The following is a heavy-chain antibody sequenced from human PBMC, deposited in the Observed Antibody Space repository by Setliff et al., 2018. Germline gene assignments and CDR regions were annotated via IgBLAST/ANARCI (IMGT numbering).Heavy chain of an antibody. V-gene: IGHV3-30*03. CDR2: ISYDGSNK. CDR1: GFTFSSYG. J-gene: IGHJ4*02. D-gene: IGHD2-21*01. CDR3: SSYLVS. Sequence: PGGSLRLSCAASGFTFSSYGMHWVRQAPGKGLEWVAVISYDGSNKYYADSVKGRFTISRDNSKNTRYLQMNSLSAVDTAVYYCSSYLVSWGQGALVTVSS.